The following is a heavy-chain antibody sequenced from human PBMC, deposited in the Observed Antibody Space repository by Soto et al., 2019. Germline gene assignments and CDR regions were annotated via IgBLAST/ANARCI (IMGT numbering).Heavy chain of an antibody. V-gene: IGHV1-69*12. J-gene: IGHJ6*02. CDR1: GGTFSSYA. Sequence: QVQLVQSGAEVKKPGSSVKVSCKASGGTFSSYAISWVRQAPGQGLEWMGGIIPFCGTADYAQKFQGRVTITADEPTSTAYMELSSLRSEDTAMYYCASHYGCSGSSSRVGYHYYGLDVWGQGTTVTVSS. CDR3: ASHYGCSGSSSRVGYHYYGLDV. CDR2: IIPFCGTA. D-gene: IGHD3-10*02.